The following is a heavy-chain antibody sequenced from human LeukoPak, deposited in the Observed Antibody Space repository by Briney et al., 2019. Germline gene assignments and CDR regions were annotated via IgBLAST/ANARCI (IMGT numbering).Heavy chain of an antibody. J-gene: IGHJ6*03. V-gene: IGHV1-8*01. CDR1: GYTFTSYD. Sequence: ASVKVSCKASGYTFTSYDINWVRQATGQGLEWMGWMNPNSGNTGYAQKFQGRVTMTRNTSINTAYMELSSLRSEDTAVYYCARLGVAGAYYYYYMDVWGKGTTVTISS. CDR2: MNPNSGNT. CDR3: ARLGVAGAYYYYYMDV. D-gene: IGHD3-16*01.